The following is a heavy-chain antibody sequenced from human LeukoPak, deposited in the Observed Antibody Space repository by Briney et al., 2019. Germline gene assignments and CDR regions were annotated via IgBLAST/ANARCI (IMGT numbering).Heavy chain of an antibody. V-gene: IGHV3-21*01. CDR1: GFTFSSYA. Sequence: GGSLRLSCAASGFTFSSYAMSWVRQAPGKGLEWVSYITNTGNSMEYVDSVKGRFTTSRDNSKNSLYLQMNSLRAEDTAVYYCGRGHWGLDYWGQGALVTVSS. D-gene: IGHD7-27*01. J-gene: IGHJ4*02. CDR2: ITNTGNSM. CDR3: GRGHWGLDY.